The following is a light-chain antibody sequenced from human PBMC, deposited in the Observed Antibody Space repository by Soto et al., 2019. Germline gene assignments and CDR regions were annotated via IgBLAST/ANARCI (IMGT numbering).Light chain of an antibody. Sequence: EIVLTQAPATLSFSPRERATLSCRASQSITTYLAWYQHRSGQAPRLLIYDASNRTTGIPARFSGSGSGTDFTLNISSLEPEDFAVYYCQQRSNWITFGGGTKVEIK. V-gene: IGKV3-11*01. J-gene: IGKJ4*01. CDR3: QQRSNWIT. CDR2: DAS. CDR1: QSITTY.